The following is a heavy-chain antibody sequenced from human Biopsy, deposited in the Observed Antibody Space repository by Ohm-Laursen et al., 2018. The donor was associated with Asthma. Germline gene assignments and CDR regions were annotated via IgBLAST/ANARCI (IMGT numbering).Heavy chain of an antibody. J-gene: IGHJ5*02. CDR1: GVSIRSYY. V-gene: IGHV4-59*12. CDR3: ARTTYGDDGFDP. D-gene: IGHD4-17*01. Sequence: TLSLTCPVSGVSIRSYYWTWIRQPPGKGLEWIGNIHYSGSTYSNPSLKSRVSISLDTSKNQFSLSLTSVTAADTAVYYCARTTYGDDGFDPWGQGTLVTVSS. CDR2: IHYSGST.